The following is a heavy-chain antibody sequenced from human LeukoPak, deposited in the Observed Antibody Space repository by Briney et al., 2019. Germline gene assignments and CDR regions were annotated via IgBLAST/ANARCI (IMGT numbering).Heavy chain of an antibody. CDR1: GGSISSGGYY. Sequence: SETLSLTCTVSGGSISSGGYYWSWIRQPPGKGLEWIGYIYYSGSTYYNPSLKSRVTISVDTSKNQFSLKLSSVTAADTAVYYCARVGYYGSGSYYSPDAFDIWGQGTMVTVSS. CDR3: ARVGYYGSGSYYSPDAFDI. V-gene: IGHV4-30-4*08. CDR2: IYYSGST. D-gene: IGHD3-10*01. J-gene: IGHJ3*02.